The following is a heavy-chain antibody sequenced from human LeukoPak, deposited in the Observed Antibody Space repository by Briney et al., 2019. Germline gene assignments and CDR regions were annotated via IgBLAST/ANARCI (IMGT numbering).Heavy chain of an antibody. J-gene: IGHJ6*03. CDR2: MSGSGTTI. Sequence: GGSLRLSCAASGFSFSNYEMDWVRRAPGKGLEGVSYMSGSGTTIYYAESVKGRFTISRDNAKKTLHLQMNSLRAEDTAVYYCAREFYYYYYMDVWGKGPTVTVSS. V-gene: IGHV3-48*03. CDR1: GFSFSNYE. CDR3: AREFYYYYYMDV.